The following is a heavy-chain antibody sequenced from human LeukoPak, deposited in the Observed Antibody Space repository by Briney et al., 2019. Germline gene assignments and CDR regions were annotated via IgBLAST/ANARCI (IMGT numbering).Heavy chain of an antibody. CDR2: INHSGST. CDR1: GGSFSGYY. D-gene: IGHD3-22*01. CDR3: ARRYYYDSSGFT. V-gene: IGHV4-34*01. J-gene: IGHJ5*02. Sequence: ASETLSLTCAVSGGSFSGYYWSWIRQPPGKGLEWIGEINHSGSTNYNPSLKSRVTISVDTSKNQFSLKLSSVTAADTAVYYCARRYYYDSSGFTWGQGNLVTVSS.